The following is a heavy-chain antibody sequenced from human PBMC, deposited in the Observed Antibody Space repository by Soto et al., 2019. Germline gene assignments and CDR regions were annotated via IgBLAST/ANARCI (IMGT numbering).Heavy chain of an antibody. CDR3: AKDIRGLRGAYYFDN. Sequence: EVQLLESEGGLVQPGGSLRLSCAASGFSFSSYAMTWVRQAPGKGLEWVSAISGSGSITYYADSVKGRFTISRDNSKNTLDLQMNSLRAEDTAVYYCAKDIRGLRGAYYFDNWGQGILVTVSS. D-gene: IGHD3-10*01. J-gene: IGHJ4*02. CDR1: GFSFSSYA. V-gene: IGHV3-23*01. CDR2: ISGSGSIT.